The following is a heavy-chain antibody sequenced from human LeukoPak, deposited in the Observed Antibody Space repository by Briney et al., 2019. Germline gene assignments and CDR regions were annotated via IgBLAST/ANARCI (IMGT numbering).Heavy chain of an antibody. D-gene: IGHD2-8*02. CDR3: ARVASTGPFDY. Sequence: SETLSLTCAVSGGSMSDYYWSWIRQPPGKGLEWIGCIYYSGSTDYNPSLKSRVTMSVDTSKNQFSLKLRSVTAADTAVYYCARVASTGPFDYWGQGTLVTVSS. J-gene: IGHJ4*02. CDR2: IYYSGST. CDR1: GGSMSDYY. V-gene: IGHV4-59*01.